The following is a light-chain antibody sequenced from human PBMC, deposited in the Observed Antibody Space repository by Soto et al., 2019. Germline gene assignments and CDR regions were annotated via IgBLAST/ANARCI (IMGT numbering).Light chain of an antibody. CDR1: TSDIGDYDY. CDR3: SSYTGTTLV. CDR2: EVF. Sequence: QSALTQPASVSGSPGQSITISCTGTTSDIGDYDYVSWYQQHPGKAPQLLIYEVFKRPSGLSNRFYGSKSGNTASLSISGLHAEDEADYYCSSYTGTTLVFGTGTKLTVL. J-gene: IGLJ1*01. V-gene: IGLV2-14*01.